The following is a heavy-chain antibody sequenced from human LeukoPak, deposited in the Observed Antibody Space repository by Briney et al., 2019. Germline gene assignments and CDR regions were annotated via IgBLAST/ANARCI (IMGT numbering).Heavy chain of an antibody. D-gene: IGHD4-23*01. CDR2: IKQDGSEK. J-gene: IGHJ4*02. V-gene: IGHV3-7*01. CDR3: ARDPPYGGNCLFDY. CDR1: GFTFSSYW. Sequence: GGSLRLSCVASGFTFSSYWMSWVRQAPGKGLEWVANIKQDGSEKNYVDSVKGRFTISRDNAKNSLYLQMNSLRAEDTAVYYCARDPPYGGNCLFDYWGQGTLVTVSS.